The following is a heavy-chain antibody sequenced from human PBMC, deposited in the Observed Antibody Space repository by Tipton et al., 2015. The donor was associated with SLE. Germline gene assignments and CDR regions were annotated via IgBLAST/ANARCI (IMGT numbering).Heavy chain of an antibody. D-gene: IGHD3-3*01. CDR2: ISGSSKAI. CDR1: GFTFSNHA. V-gene: IGHV3-23*01. Sequence: SLRLSCAASGFTFSNHAMSWVRQAQGRGLEWVASISGSSKAINYADSVKGRFTVSRDNSRDTLYLEMSSLSAEDTAVYYCARRADFWSAWFFDIWGRGSLVTVSS. J-gene: IGHJ2*01. CDR3: ARRADFWSAWFFDI.